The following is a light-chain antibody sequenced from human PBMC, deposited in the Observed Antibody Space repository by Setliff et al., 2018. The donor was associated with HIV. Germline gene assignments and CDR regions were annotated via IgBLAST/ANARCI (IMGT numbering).Light chain of an antibody. V-gene: IGKV1-5*03. CDR1: QSISSL. CDR2: KAS. J-gene: IGKJ1*01. Sequence: DIQMTQSPSTLSASVGDRVTITCRASQSISSLLAWYQQKPGKAPKLLIYKASSLESGVPSRFSGSGSGTEFTLTISSLQPDDFATYYCQQFNSYSGTFGQGTKVDNK. CDR3: QQFNSYSGT.